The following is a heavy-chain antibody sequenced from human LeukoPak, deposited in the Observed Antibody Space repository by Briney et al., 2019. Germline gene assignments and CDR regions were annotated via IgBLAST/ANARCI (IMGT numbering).Heavy chain of an antibody. D-gene: IGHD6-25*01. CDR3: ARHWAAADGFDY. V-gene: IGHV4-59*08. J-gene: IGHJ4*02. Sequence: PSETLSLTCTVSGGSISSYYWSWIRQPPGKGLEWIGYIYYSGSTNYNPSVNSRVTISVDTSKNQFSLKLSSVTAADTAVYYCARHWAAADGFDYWGQGTLVTVSS. CDR2: IYYSGST. CDR1: GGSISSYY.